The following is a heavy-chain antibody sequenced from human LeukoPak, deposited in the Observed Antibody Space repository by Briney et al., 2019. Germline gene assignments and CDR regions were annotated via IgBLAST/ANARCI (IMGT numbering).Heavy chain of an antibody. CDR2: ISAYNGNT. D-gene: IGHD3-9*01. Sequence: ASVKVSCKTSGYTFTRYFMHWVRQAPGQGLEWMGWISAYNGNTNYAQKLQGRVTMTTDTSTSTAYMELRSLRSDDTAVYYCARDRLRYFDWLLTCPGYWGQGTLVTVSS. CDR3: ARDRLRYFDWLLTCPGY. J-gene: IGHJ4*02. V-gene: IGHV1-18*04. CDR1: GYTFTRYF.